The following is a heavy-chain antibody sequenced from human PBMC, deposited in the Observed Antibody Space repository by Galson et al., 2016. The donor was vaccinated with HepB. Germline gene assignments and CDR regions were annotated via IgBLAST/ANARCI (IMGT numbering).Heavy chain of an antibody. CDR1: GGSISSYY. CDR2: VSYSGNT. V-gene: IGHV4-59*01. CDR3: AREHWNPSPGGDAFDI. D-gene: IGHD1-1*01. J-gene: IGHJ3*02. Sequence: SETLSLTCTVSGGSISSYYWSWIRQPPGKGLEWIGYVSYSGNTNYNPSLKSRVTISVDTSRNQFSLKLSSVTAADTAVYYCAREHWNPSPGGDAFDIWGQGTMVTVSS.